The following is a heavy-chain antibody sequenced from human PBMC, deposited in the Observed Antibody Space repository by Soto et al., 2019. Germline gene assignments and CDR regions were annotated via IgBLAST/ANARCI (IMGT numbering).Heavy chain of an antibody. CDR1: GGTFNFYS. Sequence: QVQLVQSGAEVKKPGSSVKVSCTASGGTFNFYSISWVRQAPGQGLEWVGRVIPMVGMSEYAQKFQGRVTITADKSTSTAYMNLRRLRSEDMAVYYCATNYGSGSAHFDYWGQGTLVTVSS. D-gene: IGHD3-10*01. CDR2: VIPMVGMS. V-gene: IGHV1-69*02. J-gene: IGHJ4*02. CDR3: ATNYGSGSAHFDY.